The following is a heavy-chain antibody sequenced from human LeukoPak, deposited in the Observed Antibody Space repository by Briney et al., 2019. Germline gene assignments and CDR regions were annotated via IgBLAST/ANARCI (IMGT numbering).Heavy chain of an antibody. CDR3: ARDRRGPFDY. CDR2: INPDGSEK. D-gene: IGHD3-16*01. Sequence: GGSLRLSCAASGFTFRSYWMTWVRQAQGKGLEWVANINPDGSEKYYVDSVKGRFTISRDNAKNSLYLQMNSLTAEDTALYYCARDRRGPFDYWGQGTLVTVSS. CDR1: GFTFRSYW. J-gene: IGHJ4*02. V-gene: IGHV3-7*03.